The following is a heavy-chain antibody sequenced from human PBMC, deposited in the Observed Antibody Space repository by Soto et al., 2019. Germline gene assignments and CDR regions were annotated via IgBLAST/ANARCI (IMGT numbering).Heavy chain of an antibody. D-gene: IGHD2-8*01. CDR1: GYSFTSYW. Sequence: PGESLKISCKGSGYSFTSYWIGWVRQVPGKGLEWMGIIYPGDSDTRYSPFFQGQVTISADKSISTAYLQGSSLKASDTAMYYCAFLRVFNCTNGVCYFDYAFDIWGQGTMVTVSS. J-gene: IGHJ3*02. CDR3: AFLRVFNCTNGVCYFDYAFDI. CDR2: IYPGDSDT. V-gene: IGHV5-51*01.